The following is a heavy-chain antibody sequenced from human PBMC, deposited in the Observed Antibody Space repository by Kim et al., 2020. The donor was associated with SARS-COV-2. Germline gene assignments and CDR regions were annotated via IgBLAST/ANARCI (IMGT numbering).Heavy chain of an antibody. V-gene: IGHV3-33*01. CDR1: GFTFSSYG. Sequence: GGSLRLSCAASGFTFSSYGMHWVRQAPGKGLEWVAVIWNDGSNKYYADSVKGRFTISRDNSKNTLYLQMNSLRAEDTAVYYCARGRPYSSSSHYNWFDPWGQGTLVTVSS. D-gene: IGHD6-13*01. CDR2: IWNDGSNK. CDR3: ARGRPYSSSSHYNWFDP. J-gene: IGHJ5*02.